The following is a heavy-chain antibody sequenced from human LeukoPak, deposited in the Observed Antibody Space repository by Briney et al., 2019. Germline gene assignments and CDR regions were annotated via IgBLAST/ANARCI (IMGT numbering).Heavy chain of an antibody. V-gene: IGHV4-59*08. J-gene: IGHJ4*02. CDR2: IYYSGST. Sequence: SETLSLTCTVSGGSISSYYWSWIRQPPGKGLEWIGYIYYSGSTNYNPSLKSRVTISVDTSKNQFSLKLSSVTAADTAVYYCARPRQSGSYYYFDYWGQGTLVTVSS. D-gene: IGHD2-15*01. CDR3: ARPRQSGSYYYFDY. CDR1: GGSISSYY.